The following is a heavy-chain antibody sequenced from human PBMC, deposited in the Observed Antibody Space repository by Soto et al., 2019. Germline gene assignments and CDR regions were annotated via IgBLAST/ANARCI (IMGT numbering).Heavy chain of an antibody. Sequence: QVQLVQSGAEVKKPGASVKVSCKASGYTFSNYGISWVRQAPGQGLEWMGWISGYNGNTNYAQKLQGRVTMTTDTTTTTADMVLRRSRCYDAAVEYCGGDGGLVENNYYYGMDVWGQGTTVTVSS. CDR2: ISGYNGNT. CDR1: GYTFSNYG. D-gene: IGHD2-8*02. J-gene: IGHJ6*02. V-gene: IGHV1-18*01. CDR3: GGDGGLVENNYYYGMDV.